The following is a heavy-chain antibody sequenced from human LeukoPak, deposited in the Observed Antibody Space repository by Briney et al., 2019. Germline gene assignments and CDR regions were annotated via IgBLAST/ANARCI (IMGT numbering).Heavy chain of an antibody. CDR1: GGTFSSYA. CDR3: ATWGYGGNKLGAFDI. Sequence: ASVKVSCKASGGTFSSYAISWVRQAPGQGLEWMGRIIPILGIANYAQKFQGRVTITADKSTSTAYMELSSLRSEDTAVYYCATWGYGGNKLGAFDIWGQGTMVTVSS. CDR2: IIPILGIA. D-gene: IGHD4-23*01. V-gene: IGHV1-69*04. J-gene: IGHJ3*02.